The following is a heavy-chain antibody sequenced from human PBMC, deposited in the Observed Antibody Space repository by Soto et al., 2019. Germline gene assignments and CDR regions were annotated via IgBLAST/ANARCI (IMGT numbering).Heavy chain of an antibody. CDR3: AKVSRGYCSGGSCYDAFDI. D-gene: IGHD2-15*01. V-gene: IGHV3-23*01. Sequence: EVQLLESGGGLVQPGGSLRLSCAASGFTFSSYAMSWVRQAPGKGLEWVSAISGSGGSTYYADSVKGRFTISRDNSKNTLYLQMNSLRAEDMAVYYCAKVSRGYCSGGSCYDAFDIWGQGTMVTVSS. CDR2: ISGSGGST. J-gene: IGHJ3*02. CDR1: GFTFSSYA.